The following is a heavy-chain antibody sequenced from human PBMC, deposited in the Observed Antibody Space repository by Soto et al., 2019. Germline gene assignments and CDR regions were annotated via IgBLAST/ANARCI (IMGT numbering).Heavy chain of an antibody. Sequence: QLPLVQSAAEVKKPGASVRVSCKAYGYPFIKYGISWIRQAPEQGLEWMGWIKVDSGYTNYAQKFQGRVTMTADTSSDTAFMELRSLRLDDTVLYFCATSYDTGFDPWGQGTLVGVSS. CDR3: ATSYDTGFDP. V-gene: IGHV1-18*04. CDR2: IKVDSGYT. J-gene: IGHJ5*02. D-gene: IGHD3-9*01. CDR1: GYPFIKYG.